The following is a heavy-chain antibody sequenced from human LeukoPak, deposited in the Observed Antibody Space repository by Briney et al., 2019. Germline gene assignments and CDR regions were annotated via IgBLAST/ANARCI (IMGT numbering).Heavy chain of an antibody. D-gene: IGHD5-18*01. J-gene: IGHJ3*02. V-gene: IGHV4-39*07. Sequence: SETLSLTCTVSGGSISSSSNYWGWIRQPPGKGLEWIGSIYYSGSTYYNPSLKSRVTISVDTSKNQFSLKLSSVTAADTAVYYCARGDGYSSDAGAFDIWGQGTMATVSS. CDR1: GGSISSSSNY. CDR2: IYYSGST. CDR3: ARGDGYSSDAGAFDI.